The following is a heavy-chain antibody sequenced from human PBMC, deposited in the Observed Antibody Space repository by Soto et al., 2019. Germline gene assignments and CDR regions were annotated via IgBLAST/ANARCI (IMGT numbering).Heavy chain of an antibody. Sequence: SETLSLTCTVSGGSISSYYWSWIRQPPGKGLEWNGYIYYSGSTNYNPSLKSRVTISVDTSKNQFSLKLSSVTAADTAVYYCASRPLGYNWFDPWGQGTLVTVSS. D-gene: IGHD3-16*01. J-gene: IGHJ5*02. CDR2: IYYSGST. CDR3: ASRPLGYNWFDP. CDR1: GGSISSYY. V-gene: IGHV4-59*01.